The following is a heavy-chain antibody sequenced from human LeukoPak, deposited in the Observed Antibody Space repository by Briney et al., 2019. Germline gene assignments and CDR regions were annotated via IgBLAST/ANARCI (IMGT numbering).Heavy chain of an antibody. D-gene: IGHD3-22*01. Sequence: ASVKVSCKASGYTFTAYYMHWVRQAPGQGLEWMGWINPNSGGANYAQKFQGRVTMTRDTSISTAYMELSGLRSDDTALYFCARDSSGYYHGYWGQGTLVTVSS. CDR1: GYTFTAYY. CDR3: ARDSSGYYHGY. V-gene: IGHV1-2*02. J-gene: IGHJ4*02. CDR2: INPNSGGA.